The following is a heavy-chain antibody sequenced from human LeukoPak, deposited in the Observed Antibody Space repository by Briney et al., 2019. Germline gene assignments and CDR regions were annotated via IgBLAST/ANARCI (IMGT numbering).Heavy chain of an antibody. J-gene: IGHJ4*02. CDR2: INPSGGST. Sequence: ASVKVSCKAFGYSLTNYYVRWVRQAPGQGLEWMGEINPSGGSTSYAQKFQGRITVTRDTYTNTVYMDLSRLRSEDTATYYSARGAPTTRIGAGRFDYWGQGSLLTVAS. V-gene: IGHV1-46*01. D-gene: IGHD5-12*01. CDR3: ARGAPTTRIGAGRFDY. CDR1: GYSLTNYY.